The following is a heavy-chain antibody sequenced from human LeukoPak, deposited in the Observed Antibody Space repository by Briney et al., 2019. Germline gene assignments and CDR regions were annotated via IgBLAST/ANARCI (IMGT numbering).Heavy chain of an antibody. V-gene: IGHV4-39*01. CDR3: ARQKYSSGWAVDY. D-gene: IGHD6-19*01. Sequence: PSETLSLTCTVSGGSIGSSSYYWGWIRQPPGKGLEWIGSIYYSGSTYYNPSLKSRVTISVDTSKNQFSLKLSSVTAADTAVYYCARQKYSSGWAVDYWGQGTLVTVSS. CDR2: IYYSGST. J-gene: IGHJ4*02. CDR1: GGSIGSSSYY.